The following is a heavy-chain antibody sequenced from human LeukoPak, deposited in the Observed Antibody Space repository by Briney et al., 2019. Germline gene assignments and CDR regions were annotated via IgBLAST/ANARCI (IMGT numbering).Heavy chain of an antibody. D-gene: IGHD4-11*01. Sequence: SETLSFTCTVSGGSISGYYWSWIRQPPGKGLEWIGYIYTSGSTNYNPSLKSRVTIPVDTSKNQFSLKLSSVTAADTAVYYCAGNTDDYPVNYWGQGTLVTVSS. CDR1: GGSISGYY. V-gene: IGHV4-4*09. CDR3: AGNTDDYPVNY. CDR2: IYTSGST. J-gene: IGHJ4*02.